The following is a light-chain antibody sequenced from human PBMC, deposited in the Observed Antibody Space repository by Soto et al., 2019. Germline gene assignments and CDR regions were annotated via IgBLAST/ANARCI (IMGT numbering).Light chain of an antibody. J-gene: IGKJ1*01. CDR1: QSISSW. V-gene: IGKV1-5*03. CDR2: KAS. CDR3: QQYNSDSWT. Sequence: DIQMTQSPSTLSASVGDRVTITCRASQSISSWLAWYQQKPGKAPKLLIYKASSLESGVPSRFSGSGSGTEFTLTISSLPPDDFATYYCQQYNSDSWTFGQGTKVEIK.